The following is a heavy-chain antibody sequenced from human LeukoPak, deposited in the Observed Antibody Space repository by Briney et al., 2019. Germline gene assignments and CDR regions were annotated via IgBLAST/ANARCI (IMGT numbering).Heavy chain of an antibody. CDR3: ARHPRYCSSTSCHGEAWFDP. CDR2: IYTSGST. D-gene: IGHD2-2*01. Sequence: SETLSLTCTVSGGSISSYYWSWIRQPPGKGLEWIGYIYTSGSTNYNPSLKSRVTISVDTSKNQFSLKLSSVTAADTAVYYCARHPRYCSSTSCHGEAWFDPWGQGTLVTVSS. V-gene: IGHV4-4*09. CDR1: GGSISSYY. J-gene: IGHJ5*02.